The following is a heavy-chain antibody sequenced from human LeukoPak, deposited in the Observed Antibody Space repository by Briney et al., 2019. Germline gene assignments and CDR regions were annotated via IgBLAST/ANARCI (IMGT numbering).Heavy chain of an antibody. CDR3: ARLRYSSSWGDY. D-gene: IGHD6-13*01. Sequence: PGGSLRLSCAASGFTFNNYAMSWVRQAPGKGLEWVSTISASGGSTYYADSVKGRFTISRDNSKNTLYLQMNSLRAEDTAIYYCARLRYSSSWGDYWGQGTLVTVSS. CDR2: ISASGGST. CDR1: GFTFNNYA. V-gene: IGHV3-23*01. J-gene: IGHJ4*02.